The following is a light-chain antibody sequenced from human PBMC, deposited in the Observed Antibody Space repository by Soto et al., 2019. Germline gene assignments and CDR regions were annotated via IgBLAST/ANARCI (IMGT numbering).Light chain of an antibody. J-gene: IGLJ2*01. CDR3: SSYTGSGTVI. V-gene: IGLV2-14*01. CDR2: DVS. CDR1: SSDVGGYNY. Sequence: QSVLTQPASVSGSPGQSITISCTGTSSDVGGYNYVSWYQQHPGKAPKLMIYDVSNRPSGVSNRFSGSKSGNTASLTISGFQAEDEADYYCSSYTGSGTVIFGGGTKLTVL.